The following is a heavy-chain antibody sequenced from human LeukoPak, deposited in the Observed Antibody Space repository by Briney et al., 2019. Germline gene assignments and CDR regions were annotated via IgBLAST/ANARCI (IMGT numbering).Heavy chain of an antibody. CDR3: ARDCVPTQNYYDSSGYHYDY. J-gene: IGHJ4*02. CDR2: INPSGGST. D-gene: IGHD3-22*01. Sequence: ASVKVSCKASGYTXTRYYMHWVRQAPGQGLEWMGIINPSGGSTSYAQKFKGRVTMTRDTSTSTVYMELSSLRSEDTAVYYCARDCVPTQNYYDSSGYHYDYWGQGTLVTVSS. CDR1: GYTXTRYY. V-gene: IGHV1-46*01.